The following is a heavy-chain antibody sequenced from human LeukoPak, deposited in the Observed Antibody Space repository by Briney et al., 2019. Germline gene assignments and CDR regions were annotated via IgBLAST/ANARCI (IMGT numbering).Heavy chain of an antibody. CDR1: GFTFGDYA. CDR2: IRSKAYGGTT. CDR3: TRVSYYDSSGYYVDY. J-gene: IGHJ4*02. D-gene: IGHD3-22*01. V-gene: IGHV3-49*03. Sequence: GGSLRLSCTASGFTFGDYAMSWFRQAPGKGLEWVAFIRSKAYGGTTEYAASVKGRFTISRDDSKSIAYLQMNSLKTEDTAVYYCTRVSYYDSSGYYVDYWGQGTLVTVSS.